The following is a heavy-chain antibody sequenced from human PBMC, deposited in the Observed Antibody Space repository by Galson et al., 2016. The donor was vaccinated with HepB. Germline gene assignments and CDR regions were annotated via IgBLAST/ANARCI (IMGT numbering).Heavy chain of an antibody. CDR2: ISSDGLTT. J-gene: IGHJ4*02. CDR1: GFTFRTYW. D-gene: IGHD4-23*01. CDR3: ARDLWRGGRIDY. V-gene: IGHV3-74*03. Sequence: SLRLSCAASGFTFRTYWMHWVRQSPGMGLVWVSRISSDGLTTTYADSVKGRFTISRDNGRNTLYLQMNSLRAEDTGVYYCARDLWRGGRIDYWGQGTLVTVSS.